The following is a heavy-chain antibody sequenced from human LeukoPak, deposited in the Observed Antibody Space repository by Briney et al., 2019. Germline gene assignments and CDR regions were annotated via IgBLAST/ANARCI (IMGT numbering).Heavy chain of an antibody. D-gene: IGHD1-26*01. J-gene: IGHJ3*02. V-gene: IGHV4-61*08. CDR2: IFYSGTT. Sequence: PSETLSLTCAVSGGSISSGGYYWGWIRQPPGKGLEYIGFIFYSGTTNYNPSLKSRVTISVDTSKNQFSLKLSSVTAADTAVYYCARFLRGATNALEIWGQGTMVTVSS. CDR1: GGSISSGGYY. CDR3: ARFLRGATNALEI.